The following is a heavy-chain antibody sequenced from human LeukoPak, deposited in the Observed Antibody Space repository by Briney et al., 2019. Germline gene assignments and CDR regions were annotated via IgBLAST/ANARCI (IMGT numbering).Heavy chain of an antibody. Sequence: SETLSLTCTVSGGSISIGDYYWSWIRQPPGKGLEWIGYIYYSGSTYYNPSLKSRVTISVDTSKNQFSLKLSSVTAADTAVYYCASSIDTAMVAYYFDYWGQGTLVTVSS. D-gene: IGHD5-18*01. CDR3: ASSIDTAMVAYYFDY. J-gene: IGHJ4*02. V-gene: IGHV4-30-4*01. CDR2: IYYSGST. CDR1: GGSISIGDYY.